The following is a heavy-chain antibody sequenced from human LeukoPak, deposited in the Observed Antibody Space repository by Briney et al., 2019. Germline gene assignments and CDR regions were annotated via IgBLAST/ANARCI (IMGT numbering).Heavy chain of an antibody. CDR3: ARGIYDSSGIDY. D-gene: IGHD3-22*01. Sequence: ASVTVSCTASGYTFTSYDINWVRQATGQGLEWMGWMNPNSGNTGYAQKFQGRVTMTRNTSISTAYMELSSLRSEDTAVYYCARGIYDSSGIDYWGQGTLVTVSS. CDR1: GYTFTSYD. V-gene: IGHV1-8*01. CDR2: MNPNSGNT. J-gene: IGHJ4*02.